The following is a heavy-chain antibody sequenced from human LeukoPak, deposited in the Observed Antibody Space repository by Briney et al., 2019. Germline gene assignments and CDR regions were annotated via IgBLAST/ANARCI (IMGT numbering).Heavy chain of an antibody. D-gene: IGHD3-9*01. V-gene: IGHV3-7*01. Sequence: GGSLSLSCAVSGFTFRDFWLNWVRQAPGKGLEWVANIEQDGNEGNYVDSVKGRFTISRDNAKNSLFLQMNSLRVEDTAVYYCVRTNLGEVDLFDDWGQGTLIIVTS. CDR1: GFTFRDFW. CDR2: IEQDGNEG. CDR3: VRTNLGEVDLFDD. J-gene: IGHJ4*02.